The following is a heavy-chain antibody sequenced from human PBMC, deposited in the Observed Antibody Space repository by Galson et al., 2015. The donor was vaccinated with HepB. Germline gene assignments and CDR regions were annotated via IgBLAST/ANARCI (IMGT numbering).Heavy chain of an antibody. CDR2: INAGNT. CDR3: ARALSGWYGT. Sequence: SVKVSCKASGYTFTSYAMHWVRQAPGQRLEWMGWINAGNTKYPQKFQGRVTITRDTSASTAYMELSSLRSEDTAVYYCARALSGWYGTWGQGTLVTVSS. V-gene: IGHV1-3*01. D-gene: IGHD6-19*01. CDR1: GYTFTSYA. J-gene: IGHJ4*02.